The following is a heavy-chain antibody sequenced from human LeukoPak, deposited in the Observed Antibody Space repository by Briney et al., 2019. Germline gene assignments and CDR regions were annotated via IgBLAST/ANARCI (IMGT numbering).Heavy chain of an antibody. J-gene: IGHJ4*02. D-gene: IGHD3-3*01. V-gene: IGHV3-23*01. Sequence: GSLRLSCATTGFTFSSYAMSWVRQAPGKGLEWVSAISGSGGSTYYGDSVRGRFTISRDNSRNTLYLQMNSLRAEDTAVYYCARDRAWNYFDYWGQGTLVTVSS. CDR2: ISGSGGST. CDR3: ARDRAWNYFDY. CDR1: GFTFSSYA.